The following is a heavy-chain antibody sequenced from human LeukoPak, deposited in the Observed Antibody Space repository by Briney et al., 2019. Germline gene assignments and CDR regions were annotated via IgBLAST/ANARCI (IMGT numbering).Heavy chain of an antibody. J-gene: IGHJ4*02. CDR3: AKDRSIGTYYTFDH. CDR1: GFTFTDYA. CDR2: ISASGLMT. Sequence: GGSLRLSCAASGFTFTDYAMTWVRQAPGKGLEWVSSISASGLMTYYADSVKGRFTVSRDNSKDTLYLQMNSLTAADTAVYYCAKDRSIGTYYTFDHWGQGTLVTVSS. V-gene: IGHV3-23*01. D-gene: IGHD1-26*01.